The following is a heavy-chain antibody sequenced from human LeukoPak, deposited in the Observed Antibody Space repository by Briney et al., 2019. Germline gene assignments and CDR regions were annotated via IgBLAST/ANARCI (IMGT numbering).Heavy chain of an antibody. CDR1: GGSISSSY. D-gene: IGHD3-9*01. Sequence: PSETLSLTCTVSGGSISSSYWSWIRQPAGKGLEWIGRIYSSGTTNYSPSLKGRVTMSVDTSKTQFSLKLSSVTAADTAVYYCARERRNRFDILPGSYVNWFDPWGQGTLVTVSS. J-gene: IGHJ5*02. CDR3: ARERRNRFDILPGSYVNWFDP. CDR2: IYSSGTT. V-gene: IGHV4-4*07.